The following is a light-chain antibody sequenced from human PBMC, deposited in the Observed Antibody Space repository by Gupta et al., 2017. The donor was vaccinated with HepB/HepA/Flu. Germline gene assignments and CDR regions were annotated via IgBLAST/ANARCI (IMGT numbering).Light chain of an antibody. Sequence: DIQMTQSPSSVSASVGDRVTITCRASQGISSWLAWYQQKPGKAPKLLIYAASSLQSGVPSRFSGSGSGTEVTRTSSSLKPEDCATYYCQQANRVPRTFGQGTKVEIK. CDR3: QQANRVPRT. CDR1: QGISSW. V-gene: IGKV1-12*01. J-gene: IGKJ1*01. CDR2: AAS.